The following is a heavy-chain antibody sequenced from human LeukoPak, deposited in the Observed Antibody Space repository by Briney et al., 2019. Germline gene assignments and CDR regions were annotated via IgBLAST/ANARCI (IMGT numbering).Heavy chain of an antibody. CDR3: ARDFRLYNWFDP. V-gene: IGHV3-11*01. J-gene: IGHJ5*02. CDR2: ISSSGSTI. Sequence: GGSLRLSCVASGFTFSDYYMSWIRQAPGKGLEWVSYISSSGSTIYYADSVKGRFTISRDNAKNSLYLQMNSLRAEDTAVYYCARDFRLYNWFDPWGQGTLVTVSS. CDR1: GFTFSDYY.